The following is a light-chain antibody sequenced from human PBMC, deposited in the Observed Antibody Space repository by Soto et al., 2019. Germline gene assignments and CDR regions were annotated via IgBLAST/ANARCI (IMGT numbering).Light chain of an antibody. CDR2: DNN. CDR3: GAWDNSLSAVL. CDR1: SSNVGRYY. V-gene: IGLV1-51*01. Sequence: QSVLTQPPSVSAAPGQRVTISCSGSSSNVGRYYVFWYQQLPGTAPTLLIYDNNQRPSGIPDRFFGSKSGTSATLGITGLQTGDEADYYCGAWDNSLSAVLFGGGTKLTVL. J-gene: IGLJ2*01.